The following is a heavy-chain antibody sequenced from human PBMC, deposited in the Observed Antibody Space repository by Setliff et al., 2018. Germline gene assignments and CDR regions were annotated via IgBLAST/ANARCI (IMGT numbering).Heavy chain of an antibody. CDR3: ARGTKTMVINYWYFDV. D-gene: IGHD4-17*01. J-gene: IGHJ2*01. V-gene: IGHV4-38-2*01. CDR1: GYSISSGYY. Sequence: SETLSLTCAVSGYSISSGYYWGWIRQPPGKGLEWIGSIYYSGSTYYNPSLKSRVTISVDTSKNQFYLNLRSVTAADTAVYFCARGTKTMVINYWYFDVWGRGTPVTVS. CDR2: IYYSGST.